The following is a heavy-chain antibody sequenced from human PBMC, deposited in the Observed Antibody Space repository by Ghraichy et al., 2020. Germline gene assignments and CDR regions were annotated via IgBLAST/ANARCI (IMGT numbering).Heavy chain of an antibody. D-gene: IGHD3-10*01. CDR1: GFTFNKFW. CDR3: AKDRGWLQFDY. J-gene: IGHJ4*02. Sequence: GSLRLSCAASGFTFNKFWMNWVRQTPGKGLEWVATIDEDGSQKFYVDSVKGRFTISRDNTENSLFLQVNSLRAEDTAVYYCAKDRGWLQFDYWGQGTLVTVSS. V-gene: IGHV3-7*03. CDR2: IDEDGSQK.